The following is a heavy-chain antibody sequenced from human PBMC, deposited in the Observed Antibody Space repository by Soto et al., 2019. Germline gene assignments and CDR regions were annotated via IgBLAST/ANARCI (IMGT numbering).Heavy chain of an antibody. CDR1: GFTFSSYA. Sequence: GGSLRLSCSASGFTFSSYAMHWVRQAPGKGLDYVSAISSNGGSTYYADSVKGRFTISRDNSKNTLYLQMSSLRAEDTAVYYCSGYCSGGSCYSNYYYYGMDVWGQGTTVTVSS. CDR3: SGYCSGGSCYSNYYYYGMDV. D-gene: IGHD2-15*01. CDR2: ISSNGGST. V-gene: IGHV3-64D*08. J-gene: IGHJ6*02.